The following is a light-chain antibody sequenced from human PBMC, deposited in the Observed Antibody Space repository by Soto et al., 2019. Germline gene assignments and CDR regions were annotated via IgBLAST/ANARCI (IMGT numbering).Light chain of an antibody. CDR3: QQRSNWRT. Sequence: EIVLTQSPATLSLSPGERATLSCRASQSIGHFLAWYQQKPGQAPRLLIYDASSRATGIPARFSGSGSGTDFTLTIAGLEPEDFAVYYCQQRSNWRTFGQGTKVDIK. CDR1: QSIGHF. CDR2: DAS. V-gene: IGKV3-11*01. J-gene: IGKJ1*01.